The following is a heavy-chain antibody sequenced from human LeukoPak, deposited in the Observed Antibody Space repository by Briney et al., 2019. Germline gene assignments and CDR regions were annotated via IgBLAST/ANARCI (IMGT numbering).Heavy chain of an antibody. CDR2: ISGSGDST. D-gene: IGHD3-3*01. V-gene: IGHV3-23*01. J-gene: IGHJ5*02. Sequence: GGSLKLSCAVSGFTFSNNAMSWVRQAPGKGLEWVSVISGSGDSTYYADSVKGRFTISRDNSKNTLYLQMNSLRAEDTAVYYCANGFWSGYLNHWGQGTLVSVS. CDR3: ANGFWSGYLNH. CDR1: GFTFSNNA.